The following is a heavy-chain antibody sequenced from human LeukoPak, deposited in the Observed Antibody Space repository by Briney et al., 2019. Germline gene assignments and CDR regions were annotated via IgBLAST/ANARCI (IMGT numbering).Heavy chain of an antibody. Sequence: SVKVSCKASGGTFSKYTISWVRQRPGQGLEWTGGITPLFGTANYAQKFQGRVTITADESASTAYMELSSLRSEDTAVYYCARGRAVAVNPYGMDVWGQGTTVTVSS. CDR3: ARGRAVAVNPYGMDV. J-gene: IGHJ6*02. CDR2: ITPLFGTA. V-gene: IGHV1-69*13. CDR1: GGTFSKYT. D-gene: IGHD6-19*01.